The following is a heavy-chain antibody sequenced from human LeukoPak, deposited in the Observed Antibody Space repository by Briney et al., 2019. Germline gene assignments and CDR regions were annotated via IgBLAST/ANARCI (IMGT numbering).Heavy chain of an antibody. V-gene: IGHV4-31*03. Sequence: TSETLSLTCTVSGGSISNGGYYWSWIRQHPGKVLDWFGYIYDSHTTYYSPALQSRVTLSEDPYDNKSALNLRYMTAADTAFYFVASGGVRGGFDFWGQGTLVTVSS. D-gene: IGHD3-10*01. CDR1: GGSISNGGYY. CDR3: ASGGVRGGFDF. CDR2: IYDSHTT. J-gene: IGHJ4*02.